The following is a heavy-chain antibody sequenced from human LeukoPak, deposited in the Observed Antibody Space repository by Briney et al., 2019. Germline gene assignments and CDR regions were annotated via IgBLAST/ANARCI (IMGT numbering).Heavy chain of an antibody. CDR1: GDSISSGDYF. V-gene: IGHV4-61*02. CDR3: ASHLYYYDSSGYGAFDI. D-gene: IGHD3-22*01. J-gene: IGHJ3*02. CDR2: IYTSGST. Sequence: PSETLSLTCTVSGDSISSGDYFWSWIRQPAGKGLEWIGRIYTSGSTNYNPSLKSRVTISVDTSKNQFSLKLSSVTAADTAVYYCASHLYYYDSSGYGAFDIWGQGTMVTVSS.